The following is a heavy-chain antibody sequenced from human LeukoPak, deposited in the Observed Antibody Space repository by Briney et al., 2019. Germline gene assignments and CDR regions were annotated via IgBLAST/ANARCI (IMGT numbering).Heavy chain of an antibody. J-gene: IGHJ6*04. D-gene: IGHD6-19*01. CDR3: ATGPSGYYYYGMDV. V-gene: IGHV4-59*01. Sequence: SETLSLTCTVSGGSISSYYWSWIRQPPGEGLEWIGYIYYSGSTNYNPSLKSRVTISVDTSKNQFSLKLSSVTAADTAVYYCATGPSGYYYYGMDVWGKGTTVTVSS. CDR1: GGSISSYY. CDR2: IYYSGST.